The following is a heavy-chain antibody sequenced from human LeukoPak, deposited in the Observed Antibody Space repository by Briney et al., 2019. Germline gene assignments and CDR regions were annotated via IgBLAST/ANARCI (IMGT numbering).Heavy chain of an antibody. CDR3: ARAVGYCSSTSCYGANWYFDL. Sequence: NASETLSLTCTVSGGSISSSSYYWGWIRQPPGKGLEWIGRIYYSGSTYYNPSLKSRVTISVDTSKNQFSLKLSSVTAADTAVYYCARAVGYCSSTSCYGANWYFDLWGRGTLVTVSS. V-gene: IGHV4-39*07. CDR1: GGSISSSSYY. D-gene: IGHD2-2*01. J-gene: IGHJ2*01. CDR2: IYYSGST.